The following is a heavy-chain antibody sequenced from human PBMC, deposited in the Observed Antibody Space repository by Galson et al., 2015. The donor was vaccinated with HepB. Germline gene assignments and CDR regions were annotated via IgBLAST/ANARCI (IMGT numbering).Heavy chain of an antibody. Sequence: SLRLSCAAYGFNFSSYGMHWVRQAPGKGLELVAVISYDGSNKYYADSVKGRFTISRDNSKNTLYLQMNSLRAEDTAVYYCANSKRIAAAGILEYWGQGTLVTVSS. J-gene: IGHJ4*02. CDR2: ISYDGSNK. D-gene: IGHD6-13*01. CDR1: GFNFSSYG. V-gene: IGHV3-30*18. CDR3: ANSKRIAAAGILEY.